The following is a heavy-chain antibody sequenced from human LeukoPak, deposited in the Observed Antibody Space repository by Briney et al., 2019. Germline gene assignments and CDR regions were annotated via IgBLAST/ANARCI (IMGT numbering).Heavy chain of an antibody. CDR1: GGSISSYY. Sequence: PSETLSLTCTVSGGSISSYYWSWLRQPPGKGLEWIGYIYYSGSTNYNPSLKSRVTISVDTSKNQFSLKLSSVTAADTAVYYCARDYSSGWYESDAFDIRGQGTMVTVSS. J-gene: IGHJ3*02. CDR2: IYYSGST. D-gene: IGHD6-13*01. V-gene: IGHV4-59*01. CDR3: ARDYSSGWYESDAFDI.